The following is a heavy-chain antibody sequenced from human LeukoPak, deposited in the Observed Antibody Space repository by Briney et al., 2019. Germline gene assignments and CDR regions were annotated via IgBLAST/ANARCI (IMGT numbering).Heavy chain of an antibody. CDR1: GYTFTGYY. D-gene: IGHD5-18*01. CDR3: ARGAQLWLHPIAY. Sequence: ASVKVSCKASGYTFTGYYMHWVRQAPGQGLEWMGWMNPNSGNTGYAQKFQGRVTITRNTSISTAYMELSSLRSEDTAVYYCARGAQLWLHPIAYWGQGTLVTVSS. V-gene: IGHV1-8*02. CDR2: MNPNSGNT. J-gene: IGHJ4*02.